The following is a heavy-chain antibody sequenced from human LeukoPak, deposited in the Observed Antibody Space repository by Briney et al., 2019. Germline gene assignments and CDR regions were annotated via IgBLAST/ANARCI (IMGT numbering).Heavy chain of an antibody. J-gene: IGHJ4*02. V-gene: IGHV3-23*01. CDR1: GFTFSNYA. Sequence: GGPLRLSCAASGFTFSNYAMTWVRQAPGKGLQWVSTISVSGDNTYYADSVKGRFTISRDTSKSTLYLQMNSLKDEDTAVYYCAKYGSGTYYNGLYWGQGTLVTVSS. CDR2: ISVSGDNT. CDR3: AKYGSGTYYNGLY. D-gene: IGHD3-10*01.